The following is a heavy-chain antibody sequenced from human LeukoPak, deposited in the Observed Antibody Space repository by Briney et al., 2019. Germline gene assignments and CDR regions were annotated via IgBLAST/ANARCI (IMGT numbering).Heavy chain of an antibody. Sequence: ASVKVSCKASGYTFTSYYMHWVRQAPGQGLEWMGIINPSGGSTSYAQKFQGRVTMTRDTSTSTVYMELSSLRSEDTAVYYCARDPISIAADWNYFDYWGQGTLVTVSS. D-gene: IGHD6-6*01. CDR1: GYTFTSYY. CDR3: ARDPISIAADWNYFDY. V-gene: IGHV1-46*01. J-gene: IGHJ4*02. CDR2: INPSGGST.